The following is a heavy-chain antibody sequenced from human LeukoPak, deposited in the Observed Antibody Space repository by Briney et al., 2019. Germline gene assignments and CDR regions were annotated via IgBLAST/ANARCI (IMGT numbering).Heavy chain of an antibody. D-gene: IGHD4-17*01. CDR1: GFTFSSYA. V-gene: IGHV3-64*01. J-gene: IGHJ6*03. CDR3: ARDLVDYGDYYYYYYMDV. Sequence: GGSLRLSCAASGFTFSSYAMHWVRQAPGKGLEYVSAISSNGGSTYYANSVKGRFTISRDNSKNTLYLQMGGLRAEDMAVYYCARDLVDYGDYYYYYYMDVWGKGTTVTVSS. CDR2: ISSNGGST.